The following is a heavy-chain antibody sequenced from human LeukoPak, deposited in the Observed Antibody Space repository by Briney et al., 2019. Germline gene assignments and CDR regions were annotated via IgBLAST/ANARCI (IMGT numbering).Heavy chain of an antibody. Sequence: GGSLRLSCAASGFTFSSYAMNWVRQAPGKGLEWVSYISSSGDTIYYADSVNGRFTISRDSAKNSLYLQMNSLRAEDTAVYYCARDRYYVLDYWGQGILVTVSS. V-gene: IGHV3-48*04. CDR3: ARDRYYVLDY. CDR1: GFTFSSYA. D-gene: IGHD3-10*02. CDR2: ISSSGDTI. J-gene: IGHJ4*02.